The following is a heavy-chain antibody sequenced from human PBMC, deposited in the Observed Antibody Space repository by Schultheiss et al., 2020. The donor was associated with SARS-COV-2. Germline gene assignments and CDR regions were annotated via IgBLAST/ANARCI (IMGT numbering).Heavy chain of an antibody. CDR3: ARGRAAAGKS. CDR1: GYTFTSYG. Sequence: ASVKVSCKASGYTFTSYGINWVRQAPGQGLEWMGWINPNSGDTGYAQKFQGRVTMTRNTSISTAYMELSSLRSEDTAVYYCARGRAAAGKSWGQGTLVTVSS. D-gene: IGHD6-13*01. V-gene: IGHV1-8*02. CDR2: INPNSGDT. J-gene: IGHJ5*02.